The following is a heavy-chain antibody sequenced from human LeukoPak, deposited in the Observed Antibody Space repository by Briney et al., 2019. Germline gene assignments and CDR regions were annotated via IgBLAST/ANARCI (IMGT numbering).Heavy chain of an antibody. CDR2: ISYDGSNK. D-gene: IGHD3-16*02. CDR1: GFTFSSYG. Sequence: GGSLRLSCAASGFTFSSYGMHWVRQAPGKGLEWVAVISYDGSNKYYADSVKGRFTISRDNSKNTLYLQMNSLRAEDTAVYYCAKDESWVIHPMDVWGKGTTVTVSS. CDR3: AKDESWVIHPMDV. J-gene: IGHJ6*03. V-gene: IGHV3-30*18.